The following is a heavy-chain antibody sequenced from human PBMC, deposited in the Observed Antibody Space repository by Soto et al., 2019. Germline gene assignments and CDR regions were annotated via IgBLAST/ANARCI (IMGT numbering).Heavy chain of an antibody. D-gene: IGHD3-16*01. Sequence: ASVKVSCKASGYTFTRYAMHWMRQAPGQRLEWMGWINAGNGNTKYSQKFQGRVIITRDTSASTAYMELSSLRSEDTAVYYCARGEFLSYDDYWGQGTLVTVSS. CDR3: ARGEFLSYDDY. J-gene: IGHJ4*02. CDR1: GYTFTRYA. V-gene: IGHV1-3*01. CDR2: INAGNGNT.